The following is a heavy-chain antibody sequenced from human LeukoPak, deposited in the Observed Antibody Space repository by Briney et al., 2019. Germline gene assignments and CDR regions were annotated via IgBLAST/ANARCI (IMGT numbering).Heavy chain of an antibody. Sequence: SETLSLTCTVSGGSISSYYWSWIRQPPGKGLEWIRYIYYSGSTNYNPSLKSRVTISVDTSKNQFSLKLSSVTAADTAVYYCARGTPIAARHREWFDPWGQGTLVTVSS. CDR3: ARGTPIAARHREWFDP. CDR2: IYYSGST. J-gene: IGHJ5*02. D-gene: IGHD6-6*01. V-gene: IGHV4-59*01. CDR1: GGSISSYY.